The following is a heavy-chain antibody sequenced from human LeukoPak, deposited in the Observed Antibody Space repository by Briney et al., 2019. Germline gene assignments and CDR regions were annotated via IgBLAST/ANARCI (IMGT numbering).Heavy chain of an antibody. CDR2: ISGSGGST. D-gene: IGHD2-15*01. J-gene: IGHJ4*02. CDR3: ATDGDTYSFSFDY. CDR1: GFIFDDYG. Sequence: GGSLRLSCAGSGFIFDDYGMHWVRRAPGKGLEWVSGISGSGGSTYYVDSVKGRFTISRDNSKNALYLQMNSLRAEDTAVYYCATDGDTYSFSFDYWGQGTLVTVSS. V-gene: IGHV3-23*01.